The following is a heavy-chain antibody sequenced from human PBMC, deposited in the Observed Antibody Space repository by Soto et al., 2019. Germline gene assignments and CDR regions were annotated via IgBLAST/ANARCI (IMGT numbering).Heavy chain of an antibody. CDR2: IKSDGSST. CDR3: ARGSDPIFYSSGWVPNDY. J-gene: IGHJ4*02. CDR1: GFTFSSYW. V-gene: IGHV3-74*01. Sequence: GGSLRLSCAASGFTFSSYWMHWVRQAPGKGLVWVSRIKSDGSSTNYADSVKGRFTISRDNAKNTLYLQMNSLRAEDTAVYYCARGSDPIFYSSGWVPNDYWGQGTLVTVSS. D-gene: IGHD6-19*01.